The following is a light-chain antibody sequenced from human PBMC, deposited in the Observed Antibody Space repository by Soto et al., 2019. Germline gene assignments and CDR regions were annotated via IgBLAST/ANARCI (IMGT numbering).Light chain of an antibody. CDR3: KQYNILPPYT. Sequence: EMVLTQSPATLSVSPGERATLSCSSRQSVSGNLAWYQHKPGQAPRLLIYGASTRAPGIPARFSGSGSVTAFPLTHISLQSEDLAVYYCKQYNILPPYTFGGGTKLES. V-gene: IGKV3-15*01. CDR2: GAS. CDR1: QSVSGN. J-gene: IGKJ4*01.